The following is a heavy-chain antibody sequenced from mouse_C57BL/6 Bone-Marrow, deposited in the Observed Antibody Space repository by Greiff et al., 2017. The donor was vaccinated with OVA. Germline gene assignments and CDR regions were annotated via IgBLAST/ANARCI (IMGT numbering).Heavy chain of an antibody. V-gene: IGHV1-75*01. CDR2: IFPGSGST. CDR3: ARSGWLLFYAMDY. J-gene: IGHJ4*01. D-gene: IGHD2-3*01. Sequence: VMLVESGPELVKPGASVKISCKASGYTFTDYYINWVKQRPGQGLEWIGWIFPGSGSTYYNEKFKGKATLTVDKSSSTAYMLLSSLTSEDSAVYFCARSGWLLFYAMDYWGQGTSVTVSS. CDR1: GYTFTDYY.